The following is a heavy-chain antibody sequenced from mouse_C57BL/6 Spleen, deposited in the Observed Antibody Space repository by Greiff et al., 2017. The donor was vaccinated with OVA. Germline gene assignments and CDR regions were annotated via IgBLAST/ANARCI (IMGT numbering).Heavy chain of an antibody. CDR1: GFTFTGYW. CDR3: ARGSYYVSSPYAMDY. V-gene: IGHV1-9*01. D-gene: IGHD1-1*01. J-gene: IGHJ4*01. Sequence: QVQLQQSGAELMKPGASVKLSCTASGFTFTGYWIEWVKQRPGHGLEWIGEIFPGSGSTYYNEKFKGKATFTADTASNTANMQLSSLTTEDPAIYYCARGSYYVSSPYAMDYWGQGTSVTVSS. CDR2: IFPGSGST.